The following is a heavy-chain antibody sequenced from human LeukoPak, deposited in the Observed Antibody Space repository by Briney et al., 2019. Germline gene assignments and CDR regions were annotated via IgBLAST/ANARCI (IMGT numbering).Heavy chain of an antibody. D-gene: IGHD6-19*01. Sequence: PGGSLRLSCAASGFTFSSYSMNWVRQAPGKGLEWVSSISSSSSYIYYPDSVKGRFTISRDNAKNSLYLQMNSLRAEDTAVYYCARLSGIAVAGTRVYGMDVWGQGTTVTVSS. CDR1: GFTFSSYS. V-gene: IGHV3-21*01. CDR2: ISSSSSYI. CDR3: ARLSGIAVAGTRVYGMDV. J-gene: IGHJ6*02.